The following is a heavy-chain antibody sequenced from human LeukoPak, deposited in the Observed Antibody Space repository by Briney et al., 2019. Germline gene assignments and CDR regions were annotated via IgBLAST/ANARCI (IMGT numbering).Heavy chain of an antibody. CDR3: AKSPAYSYGQSLDY. CDR2: ISGSGGST. V-gene: IGHV3-23*01. J-gene: IGHJ4*02. CDR1: GFTFSSYA. Sequence: GGSLRLSCAASGFTFSSYAMSWVRQAPGKGLEWVSAISGSGGSTYYADSVKGRFTISRDNSKNTLYLQMNSLRAEDTAVYYCAKSPAYSYGQSLDYWGQGTLVTVSS. D-gene: IGHD5-18*01.